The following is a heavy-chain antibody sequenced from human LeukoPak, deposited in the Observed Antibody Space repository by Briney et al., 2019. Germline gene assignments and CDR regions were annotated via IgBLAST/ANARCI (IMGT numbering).Heavy chain of an antibody. V-gene: IGHV4-4*02. CDR1: GGSIRSSNW. D-gene: IGHD2-2*01. CDR3: AKDQRCSTSCYGDWDY. CDR2: IYHSGST. J-gene: IGHJ4*02. Sequence: SETLSLTCAVSGGSIRSSNWWSWVRQPPGKGLEWIGEIYHSGSTNYNPSLKSRVTISVDKSKNQFSLKLSSVTAADTAVYYCAKDQRCSTSCYGDWDYWGQGTLVTVSS.